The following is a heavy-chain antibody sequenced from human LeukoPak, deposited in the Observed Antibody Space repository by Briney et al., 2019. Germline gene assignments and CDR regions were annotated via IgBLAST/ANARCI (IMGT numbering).Heavy chain of an antibody. CDR2: IYHSGST. V-gene: IGHV4-38-2*01. CDR3: ARGPEQYYYDSSGYYYGKSYFDY. D-gene: IGHD3-22*01. Sequence: SETLSLTCAVSGYSISSGYYWGWIRQPPGKGLEWIGSIYHSGSTYYNPPLKSRVTISVDTSKNQFSLKLSSVTAADTAVYYCARGPEQYYYDSSGYYYGKSYFDYWGQGTLVTVSS. CDR1: GYSISSGYY. J-gene: IGHJ4*02.